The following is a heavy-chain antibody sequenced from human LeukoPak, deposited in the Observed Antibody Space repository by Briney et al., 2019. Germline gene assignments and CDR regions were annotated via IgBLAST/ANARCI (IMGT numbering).Heavy chain of an antibody. CDR3: ARVGYCTTSTCITYSWLDP. CDR2: ISGSSRTL. J-gene: IGHJ5*02. V-gene: IGHV3-48*02. D-gene: IGHD2-8*01. Sequence: GGSLRLSCAASGFTFSTYSMNWVRQAPGKGLEWLSYISGSSRTLYYADSVKGRFTVSRDNARNSLYLQMNSLRDEDTAVYYCARVGYCTTSTCITYSWLDPWGQGTLVTVSS. CDR1: GFTFSTYS.